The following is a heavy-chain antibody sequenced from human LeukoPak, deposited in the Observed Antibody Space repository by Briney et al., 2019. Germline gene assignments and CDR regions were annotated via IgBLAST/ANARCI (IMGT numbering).Heavy chain of an antibody. J-gene: IGHJ3*02. D-gene: IGHD5-18*01. CDR3: ARGLDTAHDAFDI. CDR2: ISGSGGNT. V-gene: IGHV3-23*01. CDR1: GFTFSNHA. Sequence: GGSLRLSCAASGFTFSNHAMSWVRQAPGKGLEWVSAISGSGGNTYYADSVKGRFTISRDNSKNSLYLQMNSLRAEDTAVYYCARGLDTAHDAFDIWGQGTVVTVSS.